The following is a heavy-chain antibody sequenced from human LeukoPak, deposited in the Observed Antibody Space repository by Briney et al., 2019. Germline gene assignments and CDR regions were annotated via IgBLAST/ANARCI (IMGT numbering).Heavy chain of an antibody. CDR2: IYSGGST. CDR3: ARDPAYCGGDCYDY. Sequence: GGSLRLSCAASGFTVSSNYMSWVRQAPGKGLEWVSVIYSGGSTYYADSVKGRFTISRDNSKNTLYLQMNSLRAEDTAVYHCARDPAYCGGDCYDYWGQGTLVTVSS. V-gene: IGHV3-53*01. CDR1: GFTVSSNY. D-gene: IGHD2-21*01. J-gene: IGHJ4*02.